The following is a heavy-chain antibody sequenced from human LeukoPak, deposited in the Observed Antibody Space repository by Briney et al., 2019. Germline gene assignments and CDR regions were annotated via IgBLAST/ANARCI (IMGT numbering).Heavy chain of an antibody. Sequence: ASVKVSCKASGYNFTGYLLHWVRQAPGQGLEWMGWIDPKRGVTRYAQKFQGRVTLTRDTPMTTVYLELISLKSDDAARYFCARFGGDGDDMDVWGDGSTVTVSS. D-gene: IGHD3-16*01. CDR3: ARFGGDGDDMDV. CDR2: IDPKRGVT. J-gene: IGHJ6*03. CDR1: GYNFTGYL. V-gene: IGHV1-2*02.